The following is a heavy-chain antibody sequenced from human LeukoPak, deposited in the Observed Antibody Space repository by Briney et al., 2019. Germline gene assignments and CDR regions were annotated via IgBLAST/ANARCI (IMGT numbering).Heavy chain of an antibody. J-gene: IGHJ3*02. CDR1: VGSISSYY. CDR3: ARDSSLLPGDEVEAFDI. Sequence: PSETLSLTPAVSVGSISSYYWSWIREPPGKGLGWVGYIYYSGGTNYNPSLKSRVTISVDTSKNQFSLKLSSVTAADTAVYYCARDSSLLPGDEVEAFDIWGQGTMVTVSS. CDR2: IYYSGGT. D-gene: IGHD1-26*01. V-gene: IGHV4-59*01.